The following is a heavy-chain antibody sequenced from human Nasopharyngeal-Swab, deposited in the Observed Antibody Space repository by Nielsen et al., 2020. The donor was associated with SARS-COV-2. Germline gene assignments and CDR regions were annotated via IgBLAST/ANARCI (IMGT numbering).Heavy chain of an antibody. V-gene: IGHV3-53*01. CDR3: AKDLRGPYFF. J-gene: IGHJ4*02. D-gene: IGHD2/OR15-2a*01. CDR1: GFSVTSNF. CDR2: IHPGGDT. Sequence: GGSLRLSCTASGFSVTSNFMGWVRQAPGKGLEWVSVIHPGGDTFYADSVKGRFTISRDNSKDTLSLQMNSLRAEDTAVYYCAKDLRGPYFFWGQGTLVTVSS.